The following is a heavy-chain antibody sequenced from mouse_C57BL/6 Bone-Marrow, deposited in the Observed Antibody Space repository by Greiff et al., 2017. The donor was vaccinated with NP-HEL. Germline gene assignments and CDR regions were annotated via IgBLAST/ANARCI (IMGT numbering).Heavy chain of an antibody. CDR2: INPNYGTT. J-gene: IGHJ3*01. CDR1: GYSFTDYN. D-gene: IGHD2-3*01. V-gene: IGHV1-39*01. Sequence: EVQGVESGPELVKPGASVKISCKASGYSFTDYNMNWVKQSNGKSLEWIGVINPNYGTTSYTHKFKGKATLTVDQSSSTAYMQLNSLTSEDSAVDYCASSRRYDGYLAWFAYWGQGTLVTVSA. CDR3: ASSRRYDGYLAWFAY.